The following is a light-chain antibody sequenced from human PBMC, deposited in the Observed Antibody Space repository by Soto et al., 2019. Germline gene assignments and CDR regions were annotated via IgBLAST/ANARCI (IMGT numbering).Light chain of an antibody. CDR1: SSNIGAGYD. V-gene: IGLV1-40*01. J-gene: IGLJ2*01. CDR2: VNT. CDR3: QSYDSSLSGVL. Sequence: QSVLTQPPSVSGAPDQRVTISCTGSSSNIGAGYDVHWYQQLPGTAPKLLIYVNTNRPSGVPDRFSGSKSGTSASLAITGLQAEDEADYYCQSYDSSLSGVLFGGGTQLTVL.